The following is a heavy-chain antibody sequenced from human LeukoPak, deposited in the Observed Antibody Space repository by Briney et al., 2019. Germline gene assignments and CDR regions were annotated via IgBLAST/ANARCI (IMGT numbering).Heavy chain of an antibody. CDR2: IDKKDKGYATAT. Sequence: GGSLRLSCAASGFTFSGSAIHWVRQSSRKGLEWVSQIDKKDKGYATATAYAASVKGRFTISRDDSINTAYLQMKSLKTEDTALYYCTRDSGTYNWFDPWGQGTLVTVSS. V-gene: IGHV3-73*01. D-gene: IGHD1-26*01. CDR1: GFTFSGSA. J-gene: IGHJ5*02. CDR3: TRDSGTYNWFDP.